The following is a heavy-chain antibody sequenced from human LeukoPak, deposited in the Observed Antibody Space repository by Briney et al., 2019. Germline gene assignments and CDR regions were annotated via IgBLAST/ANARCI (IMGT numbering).Heavy chain of an antibody. Sequence: GGSLRLSCAASGFTFSSYWTSWVRQAPGKGLEWVANIKQDGSEKYYVDSVKGRFTISRDNAKNSLYLQMNSLRAEDTAVYYCARQQLVGAAVDYWGQGTLVTVSS. J-gene: IGHJ4*02. CDR2: IKQDGSEK. V-gene: IGHV3-7*01. CDR1: GFTFSSYW. CDR3: ARQQLVGAAVDY. D-gene: IGHD6-13*01.